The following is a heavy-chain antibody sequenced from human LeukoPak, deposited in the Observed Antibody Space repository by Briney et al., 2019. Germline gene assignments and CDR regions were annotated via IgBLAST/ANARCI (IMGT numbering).Heavy chain of an antibody. D-gene: IGHD4-23*01. CDR3: ARGLRWCDY. CDR1: GFTFSSYW. CDR2: IKNEGSEK. V-gene: IGHV3-7*01. Sequence: PGGSLRLSCVASGFTFSSYWMRWVRQPPGKGREWVAHIKNEGSEKDYVDSVRGRFTISTDNAKNSLYLQMNSLRAEDTAVYYCARGLRWCDYWGQGTLVTVSS. J-gene: IGHJ4*02.